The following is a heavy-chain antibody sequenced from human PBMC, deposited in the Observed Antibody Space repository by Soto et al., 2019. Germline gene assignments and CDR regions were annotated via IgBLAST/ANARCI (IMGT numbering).Heavy chain of an antibody. V-gene: IGHV1-69*02. D-gene: IGHD3-10*01. J-gene: IGHJ6*02. CDR2: IIPILGIA. CDR1: GGTFSSYT. Sequence: QVQLVQSGAEVKKPGSSVKVSCKASGGTFSSYTISWVRQAPGQGLEWMGRIIPILGIANYAQKFQGRVTITADKSTSTAYMELSSLRSADTAVYYCARDLRSITMVRGVPNGNGMDVRGQGTTVTVSS. CDR3: ARDLRSITMVRGVPNGNGMDV.